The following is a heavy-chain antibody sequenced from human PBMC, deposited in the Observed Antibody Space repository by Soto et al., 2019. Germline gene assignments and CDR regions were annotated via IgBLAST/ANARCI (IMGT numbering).Heavy chain of an antibody. D-gene: IGHD3-22*01. V-gene: IGHV1-3*01. CDR3: VRPDIPSRSSGYDYPFDF. Sequence: ASVKVSCKASGYTFTSYAMHWVRQAPGQRLEWMGWINAGNGNTKYSQKFQGRVTITRDTSASTAYMELSSLKASDTAIYYCVRPDIPSRSSGYDYPFDFWGQGTQVTVSS. J-gene: IGHJ4*02. CDR2: INAGNGNT. CDR1: GYTFTSYA.